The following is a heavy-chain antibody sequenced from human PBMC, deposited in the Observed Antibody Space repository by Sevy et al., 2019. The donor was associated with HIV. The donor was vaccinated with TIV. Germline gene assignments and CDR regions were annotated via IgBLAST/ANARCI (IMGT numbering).Heavy chain of an antibody. V-gene: IGHV4-39*01. J-gene: IGHJ2*01. CDR2: LYSTGAT. D-gene: IGHD6-19*01. CDR3: ATPLPSGWYEGTGGYFDL. Sequence: SEPLSLTCTISGGSISSSSYYWGWIRQPPGKGLEWMGSLYSTGATSYNPSLESRVTVSADTSRNRFYLKLDSVSAADTAVYYCATPLPSGWYEGTGGYFDLWGRGTLVTVSS. CDR1: GGSISSSSYY.